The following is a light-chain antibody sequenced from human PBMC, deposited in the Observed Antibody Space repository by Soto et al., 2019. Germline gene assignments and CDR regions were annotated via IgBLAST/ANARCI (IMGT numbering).Light chain of an antibody. CDR1: QDVGAN. CDR3: QQYETWPRT. CDR2: GAS. Sequence: IVMTQSPVTLSLSPGERATFSCRASQDVGANLAWYRQRPGQAPSPLIYGASSRAVDVPDRFSGSGSGTAFTLTISGLQSDDFAVYYCQQYETWPRTFGQGTKVDIK. J-gene: IGKJ1*01. V-gene: IGKV3-15*01.